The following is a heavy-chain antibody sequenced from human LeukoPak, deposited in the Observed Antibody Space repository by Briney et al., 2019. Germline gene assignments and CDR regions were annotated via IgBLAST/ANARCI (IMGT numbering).Heavy chain of an antibody. CDR3: ARITIFGVVAFDY. CDR1: GGSISSGGYS. J-gene: IGHJ4*02. D-gene: IGHD3-3*01. Sequence: SETLSLTCAVSGGSISSGGYSWSWIRQPPGKGLEWIGYIYQSGSASYNPSLKSRVTISVDTSKNQFSLKLSSVTAADAAVYYCARITIFGVVAFDYWGQGTLVTVSS. CDR2: IYQSGSA. V-gene: IGHV4-30-2*02.